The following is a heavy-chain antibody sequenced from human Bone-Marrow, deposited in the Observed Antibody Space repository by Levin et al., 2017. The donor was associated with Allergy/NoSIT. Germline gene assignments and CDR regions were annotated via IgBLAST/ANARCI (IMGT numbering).Heavy chain of an antibody. CDR2: ISTSSSTI. CDR3: ARDAYSPKWYFDL. CDR1: EFTFSSYS. D-gene: IGHD6-13*01. J-gene: IGHJ2*01. V-gene: IGHV3-48*01. Sequence: RPGGSLRLSCAASEFTFSSYSMNWVRQAPGKGLEWVSYISTSSSTIYYADSVKGRFTISRDNAKNSLSLQMNSLRVEDTAVYYCARDAYSPKWYFDLWGRGTLVTVSS.